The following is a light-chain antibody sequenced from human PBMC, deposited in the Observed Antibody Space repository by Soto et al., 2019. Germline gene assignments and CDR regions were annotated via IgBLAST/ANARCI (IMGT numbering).Light chain of an antibody. J-gene: IGLJ1*01. V-gene: IGLV4-69*01. CDR1: SGHSNYA. CDR3: QTWGTGFQV. Sequence: QSVLTQSPSASASLGASVKLTCTLSSGHSNYAIAWHQQQPEKGPRYLMKLNSDGSHIKGDGIPDRFSGSSSGAERYLTISSLQSEDEADYYCQTWGTGFQVFGTGTKVTVL. CDR2: LNSDGSH.